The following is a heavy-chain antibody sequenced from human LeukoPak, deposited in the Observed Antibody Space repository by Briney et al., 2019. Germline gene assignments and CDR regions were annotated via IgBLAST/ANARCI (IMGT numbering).Heavy chain of an antibody. D-gene: IGHD3-22*01. CDR3: ARTYYYDSSGYYLYYYYGMDV. Sequence: PSETLSLTCTVSGGSISSYYWSWIRQPPGKGLEWIGYIYYSGSTNYNPSLKSRVTISVDTSKNQFSLKLSSVTAADTAVYYCARTYYYDSSGYYLYYYYGMDVWGQGTTVTVSS. CDR2: IYYSGST. J-gene: IGHJ6*02. CDR1: GGSISSYY. V-gene: IGHV4-59*01.